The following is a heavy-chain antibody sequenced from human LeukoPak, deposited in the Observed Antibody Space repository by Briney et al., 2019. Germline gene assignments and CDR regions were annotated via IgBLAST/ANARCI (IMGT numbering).Heavy chain of an antibody. D-gene: IGHD5-18*01. V-gene: IGHV4-59*01. J-gene: IGHJ4*02. CDR3: ARNAGAYSYEF. CDR1: GGSISSYY. CDR2: ISDTGST. Sequence: SETLSLTCTVSGGSISSYYWSWIRQPPGKGLEWIGYISDTGSTNYNPSLKSRVTISVDTSKNRFSLKVTSVTAADTAVYFCARNAGAYSYEFWGQGVLVSVSS.